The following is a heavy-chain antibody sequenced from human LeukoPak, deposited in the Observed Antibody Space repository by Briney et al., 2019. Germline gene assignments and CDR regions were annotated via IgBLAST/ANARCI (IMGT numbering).Heavy chain of an antibody. D-gene: IGHD3-22*01. CDR2: ISAYNGNT. Sequence: GASVKVSCKASGYTFTSYGIIWVRQAPGQGLEWMGWISAYNGNTNYAQKLQGRVTMTTDTSTSTAYMELRSLRSDDTAVYYCARIVSPSNHPDEEYYYDSSGKLTGAFDIWGQGTMVTVSS. J-gene: IGHJ3*02. V-gene: IGHV1-18*01. CDR3: ARIVSPSNHPDEEYYYDSSGKLTGAFDI. CDR1: GYTFTSYG.